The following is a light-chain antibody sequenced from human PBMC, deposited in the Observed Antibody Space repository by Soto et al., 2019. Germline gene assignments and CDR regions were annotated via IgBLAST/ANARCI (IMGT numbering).Light chain of an antibody. J-gene: IGLJ3*02. Sequence: QPVLTQSPSASASLGASVKLTCTLGSGHSSYAIAWHQQQPEKGPRFLMKLNSDGSHNKGDGIPDRFSGSSSGAERYLTISSLQSEDEADYYCQTWDTGIRVFGGGTKVTVL. CDR3: QTWDTGIRV. V-gene: IGLV4-69*01. CDR1: SGHSSYA. CDR2: LNSDGSH.